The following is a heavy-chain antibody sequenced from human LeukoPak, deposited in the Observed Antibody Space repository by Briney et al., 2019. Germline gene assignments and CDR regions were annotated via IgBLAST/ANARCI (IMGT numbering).Heavy chain of an antibody. D-gene: IGHD6-6*01. CDR1: GFTFSSYS. J-gene: IGHJ4*02. Sequence: TGGSLRLSCAASGFTFSSYSMNWVRQAPGKGLEWVSSISSSSSYIYYADSVKGRFTISRDNAKNSLYLQMNSLRAEDTAVYYCAREKGGSSSPIDYWGQGTLVNVSS. V-gene: IGHV3-21*01. CDR2: ISSSSSYI. CDR3: AREKGGSSSPIDY.